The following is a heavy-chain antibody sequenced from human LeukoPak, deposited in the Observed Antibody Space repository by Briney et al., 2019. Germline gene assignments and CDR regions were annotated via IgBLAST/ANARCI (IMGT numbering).Heavy chain of an antibody. CDR1: GGSISSYY. D-gene: IGHD3-16*02. V-gene: IGHV4-4*07. Sequence: SETLSLTCTVSGGSISSYYWSWIRQPAGKGLEWIGRIYTSGSTNYNPSLKSRVTMSVDTSKNQFSLKLSSVTAADTAVYYCASSNSGLRLGELSLYYYYYYMDVWGKGTTVTVSS. CDR2: IYTSGST. J-gene: IGHJ6*03. CDR3: ASSNSGLRLGELSLYYYYYYMDV.